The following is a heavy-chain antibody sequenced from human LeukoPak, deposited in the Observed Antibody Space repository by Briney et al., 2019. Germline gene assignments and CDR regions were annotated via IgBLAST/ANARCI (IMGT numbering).Heavy chain of an antibody. D-gene: IGHD3-3*01. J-gene: IGHJ6*03. V-gene: IGHV3-20*04. CDR3: ARESAYYDFWSGHSNYYMDV. Sequence: AGGSLRLSCAASGFTFDDYGMSWVRQAPGKGLEWVSGINWNGGSTGYADSVKGRFTISRDNAKNSLYLQMNSLRAEDTAVYYCARESAYYDFWSGHSNYYMDVWGKGTTVTVSS. CDR2: INWNGGST. CDR1: GFTFDDYG.